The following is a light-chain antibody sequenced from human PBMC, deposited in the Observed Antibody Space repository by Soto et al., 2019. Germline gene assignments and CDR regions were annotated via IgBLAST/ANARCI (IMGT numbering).Light chain of an antibody. Sequence: EIVLTQSPDTLSLSPGERATLSCRASQSVSSSYLAWYQQKPGQAPRLLIYGASSRATGIPDRFSGSGSGTDFTLTISRLEPEDFAMYYCQQYGSSPLTLGGGTKVEIK. CDR1: QSVSSSY. CDR2: GAS. J-gene: IGKJ4*01. V-gene: IGKV3-20*01. CDR3: QQYGSSPLT.